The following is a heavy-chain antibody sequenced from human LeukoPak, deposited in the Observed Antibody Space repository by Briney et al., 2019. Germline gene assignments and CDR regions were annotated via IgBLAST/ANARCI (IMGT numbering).Heavy chain of an antibody. Sequence: ASVKVSCKASGGTFSSYAISWVRQAPGQGLEWRGRIIPILGIANYVQKFRGRVTITADKSTSTAYMELSSLRSEGTAVYYCATRAAWDYYYYGMDVWGQGTTVTVSS. J-gene: IGHJ6*02. CDR2: IIPILGIA. CDR3: ATRAAWDYYYYGMDV. V-gene: IGHV1-69*04. CDR1: GGTFSSYA. D-gene: IGHD6-25*01.